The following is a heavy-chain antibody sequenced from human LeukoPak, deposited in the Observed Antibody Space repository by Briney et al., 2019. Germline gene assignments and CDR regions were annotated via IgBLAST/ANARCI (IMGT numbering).Heavy chain of an antibody. CDR2: ISYDGSNK. CDR1: EITFSTYA. D-gene: IGHD1-26*01. CDR3: AKDRRDGSYYFDY. Sequence: GGSLRLSCVTSEITFSTYAMSWVRQAPGKGLEWVAVISYDGSNKYYADSVKGRFTISRDNSKNTLYLQMNSLRAEDTAVYYCAKDRRDGSYYFDYWGQGTLVTVSS. J-gene: IGHJ4*02. V-gene: IGHV3-30*18.